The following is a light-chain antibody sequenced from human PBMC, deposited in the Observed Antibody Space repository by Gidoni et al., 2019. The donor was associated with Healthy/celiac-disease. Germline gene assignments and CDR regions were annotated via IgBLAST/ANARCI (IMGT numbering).Light chain of an antibody. CDR3: QQYGSSPMCS. V-gene: IGKV3-20*01. CDR1: QSVSSSY. J-gene: IGKJ2*04. Sequence: EIVFTQSPGTLSLSPGERATLSCRASQSVSSSYLAWYQQKPGQAPRLLIYGASSRATGIPDRFSGSGSGTDFTLTISRLEPEDCAVYYCQQYGSSPMCSFGQGTKLEIK. CDR2: GAS.